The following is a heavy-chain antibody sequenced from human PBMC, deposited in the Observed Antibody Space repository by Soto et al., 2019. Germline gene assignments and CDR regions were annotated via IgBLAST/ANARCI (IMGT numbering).Heavy chain of an antibody. CDR2: IIPIFGTA. V-gene: IGHV1-69*13. CDR3: AREVGGSSHLLGMDV. Sequence: RASARFFSAYCGTGSSYSISRVRQAPGQGLEWMGGIIPIFGTANYAQKLQGRVTITADESTTTAYMELSSLRSEDTAVYYCAREVGGSSHLLGMDVWGQGTTVTFSS. D-gene: IGHD2-15*01. CDR1: CGTGSSYS. J-gene: IGHJ6*02.